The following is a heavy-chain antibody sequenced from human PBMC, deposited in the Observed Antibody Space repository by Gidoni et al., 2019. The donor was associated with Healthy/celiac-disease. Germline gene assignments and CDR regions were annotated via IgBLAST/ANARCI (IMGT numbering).Heavy chain of an antibody. CDR1: GFTFDDSA. CDR3: AKGTRRWSGFDY. Sequence: EVQLVESGGGLVQPGRSLRLSCAASGFTFDDSAMHWVRQAPGKGLEWVSGISWNSGSIGYADSVKGRFTISRDNAKNSLYLQMNSLRAEDTALYYCAKGTRRWSGFDYWGQGTLVTVSS. D-gene: IGHD3-3*01. CDR2: ISWNSGSI. J-gene: IGHJ4*02. V-gene: IGHV3-9*01.